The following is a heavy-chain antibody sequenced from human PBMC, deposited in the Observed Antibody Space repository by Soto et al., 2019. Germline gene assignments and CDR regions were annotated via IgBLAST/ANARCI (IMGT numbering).Heavy chain of an antibody. V-gene: IGHV1-18*04. J-gene: IGHJ4*02. Sequence: ASVKVSCKASGYTFTSYGISWLRQAPGQGLEWMGWISAYNGNTNYAQKLQGRVTMTTDTSTSTAYMELRSLRSDDTAVYYCARVWYCTNGVCYSFDYWGQGTLVTVSS. CDR1: GYTFTSYG. D-gene: IGHD2-8*01. CDR3: ARVWYCTNGVCYSFDY. CDR2: ISAYNGNT.